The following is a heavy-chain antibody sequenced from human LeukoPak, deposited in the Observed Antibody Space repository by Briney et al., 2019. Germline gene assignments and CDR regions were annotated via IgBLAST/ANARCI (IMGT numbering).Heavy chain of an antibody. Sequence: SETLSLTCTVSGGSISSYYWSWIRQPLGKGLEWIGYIYYSGSTNYNPSLKSRVTISVDTSKNQFSLKLSSVTAADTAVYYCARVLRAASWRSYDYWGQGSLVTVSS. CDR1: GGSISSYY. D-gene: IGHD5-18*01. CDR3: ARVLRAASWRSYDY. V-gene: IGHV4-59*01. J-gene: IGHJ4*02. CDR2: IYYSGST.